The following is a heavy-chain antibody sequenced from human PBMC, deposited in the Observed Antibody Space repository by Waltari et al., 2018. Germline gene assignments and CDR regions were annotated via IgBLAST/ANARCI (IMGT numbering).Heavy chain of an antibody. CDR1: GDSVASNSAA. V-gene: IGHV6-1*01. Sequence: QVQLQQSGPGLVKPAQTRSLTCAISGDSVASNSAAWNWNRQSPSRGLEWLGRTYYRSKCYNDYAVSVKSRITITPDTSKTQFSLQLNSVTPEDTAVYYCARGGGGSYFDYWGQGTLVTVSS. J-gene: IGHJ4*02. CDR2: TYYRSKCYN. CDR3: ARGGGGSYFDY. D-gene: IGHD3-16*01.